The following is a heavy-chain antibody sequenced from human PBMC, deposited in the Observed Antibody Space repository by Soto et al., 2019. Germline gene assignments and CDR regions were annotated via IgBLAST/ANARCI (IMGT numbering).Heavy chain of an antibody. CDR2: INHSGST. V-gene: IGHV4-34*01. CDR3: ARVRAAYTQRVYSYMDV. Sequence: SETLSLTCAVYGGSFSGYYWSWIRQPPGKGLEWIGEINHSGSTNYNPSLKSRVTISVDTSKNQFSLKLSSVTAADTAVYYCARVRAAYTQRVYSYMDVWGKGTTVTVSS. D-gene: IGHD6-25*01. CDR1: GGSFSGYY. J-gene: IGHJ6*03.